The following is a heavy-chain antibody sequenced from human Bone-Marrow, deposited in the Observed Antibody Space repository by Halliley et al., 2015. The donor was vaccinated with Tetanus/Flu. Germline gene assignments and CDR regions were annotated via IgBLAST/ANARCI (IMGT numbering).Heavy chain of an antibody. CDR3: VKSISGTYYY. CDR2: FTSTGDSP. J-gene: IGHJ4*02. D-gene: IGHD1-26*01. Sequence: EYVSAFTSTGDSPNYADSVKGRFTISRDTSKNTVYLQMRSLRVEATAVYYCVKSISGTYYYWGQGTLVTVSS. V-gene: IGHV3-64D*06.